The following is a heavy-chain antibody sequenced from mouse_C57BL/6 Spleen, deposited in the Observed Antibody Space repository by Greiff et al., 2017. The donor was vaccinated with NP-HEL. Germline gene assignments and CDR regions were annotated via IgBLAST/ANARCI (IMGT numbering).Heavy chain of an antibody. CDR1: GYTFTDYN. D-gene: IGHD1-2*01. CDR2: INPNNGGT. J-gene: IGHJ1*03. CDR3: SRGEITTARGFDV. V-gene: IGHV1-18*01. Sequence: EVQLQQSGPELVKPGASVKIPCKASGYTFTDYNMDWVKQSHGKSLEWIGDINPNNGGTIYNQKFKGKATLTVDKSSSTAYMELRSLTSEDTAVYYWSRGEITTARGFDVWGTGTTVTVSS.